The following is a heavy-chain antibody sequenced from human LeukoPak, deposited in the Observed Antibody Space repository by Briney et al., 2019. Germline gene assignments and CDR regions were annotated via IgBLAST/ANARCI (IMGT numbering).Heavy chain of an antibody. CDR1: GFTFSSYS. V-gene: IGHV3-48*01. CDR3: ARVYSSSRNGYYYYMDV. D-gene: IGHD6-13*01. CDR2: ISSSSTI. J-gene: IGHJ6*03. Sequence: GGSLRLSCAASGFTFSSYSMNWVRQAPGKGLEWVSYISSSSTIYYADSVKGRFTISRDNAKNSLYLQMNSLRAEDTAVYYCARVYSSSRNGYYYYMDVWGKGTTVTVSS.